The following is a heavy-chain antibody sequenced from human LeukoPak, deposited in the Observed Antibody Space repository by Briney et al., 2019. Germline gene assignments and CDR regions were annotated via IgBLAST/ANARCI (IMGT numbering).Heavy chain of an antibody. Sequence: GGSLRLSCAASGFTFSSFAMSWVRQAPGKGLEWVSSISGSGGITNYADSVKGRFTISRDISKNTLYLQMNSLRAEDTAVYYCAKDYSDILSPFDYWGQGTLVTVSS. CDR3: AKDYSDILSPFDY. V-gene: IGHV3-23*01. D-gene: IGHD3-9*01. CDR2: ISGSGGIT. CDR1: GFTFSSFA. J-gene: IGHJ4*02.